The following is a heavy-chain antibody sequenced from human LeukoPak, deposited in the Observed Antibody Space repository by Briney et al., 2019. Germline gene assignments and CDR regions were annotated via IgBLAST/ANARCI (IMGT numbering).Heavy chain of an antibody. Sequence: GGSLRLSCAAPGFTFSSYEMNWVRQAPGKGLEWVSSITSSSSYSFYADSVKGRFTISRDNAKNSLYLQMNSLRAEDTAVYYCARARGVGATVYDAFGIWGQGTMVTVSS. J-gene: IGHJ3*02. V-gene: IGHV3-21*01. CDR3: ARARGVGATVYDAFGI. CDR1: GFTFSSYE. D-gene: IGHD1-26*01. CDR2: ITSSSSYS.